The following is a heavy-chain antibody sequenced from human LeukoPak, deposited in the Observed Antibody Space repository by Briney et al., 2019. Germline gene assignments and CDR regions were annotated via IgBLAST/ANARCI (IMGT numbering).Heavy chain of an antibody. J-gene: IGHJ4*02. Sequence: ASVKVSCKASGGTFSSYAISWVRQAPGQGLEWMGWISPNTGDTVSAQKLQDRVTMTTDTSTSTAFMELRSLRFDDTAVYFCARAPSGTAFGPGDYWGQGTLVTVSS. CDR3: ARAPSGTAFGPGDY. D-gene: IGHD3-3*02. CDR2: ISPNTGDT. V-gene: IGHV1-18*01. CDR1: GGTFSSYA.